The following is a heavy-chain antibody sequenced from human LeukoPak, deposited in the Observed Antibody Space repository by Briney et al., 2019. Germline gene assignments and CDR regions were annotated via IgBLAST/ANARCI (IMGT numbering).Heavy chain of an antibody. J-gene: IGHJ4*02. CDR3: AKQAPTTIFDVDSAHFAY. D-gene: IGHD3-3*01. V-gene: IGHV3-23*01. CDR1: GFSFSTYA. CDR2: ISGKGGDK. Sequence: GGSLRLSCATSGFSFSTYAMAWVRQAPGTGLELVGTISGKGGDKYYANSVKGRSTISRDNSRNTVTVYLQMTSLRSDDTAIYYCAKQAPTTIFDVDSAHFAYWGQGTLVTVSS.